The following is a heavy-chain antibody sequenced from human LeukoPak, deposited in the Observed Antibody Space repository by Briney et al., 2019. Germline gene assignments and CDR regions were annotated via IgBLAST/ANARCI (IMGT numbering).Heavy chain of an antibody. D-gene: IGHD3-10*01. J-gene: IGHJ4*02. CDR3: AKGGAPYYYGSGSYFDY. CDR1: RFTFSSYG. V-gene: IGHV3-30*02. Sequence: PGGSLRLSCAASRFTFSSYGMHWVRQAPGKGLEWVAYIQYDGSNAQYADSVKGRFTISRDNSKNTLYLQMNSLRAEDTAVYYCAKGGAPYYYGSGSYFDYWGQGTLVTVSS. CDR2: IQYDGSNA.